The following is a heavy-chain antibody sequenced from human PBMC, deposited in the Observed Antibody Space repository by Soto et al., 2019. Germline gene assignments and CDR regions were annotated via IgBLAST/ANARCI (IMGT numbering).Heavy chain of an antibody. CDR2: IWYDGSNK. J-gene: IGHJ4*02. D-gene: IGHD1-26*01. CDR1: GFTFSSYG. V-gene: IGHV3-33*01. CDR3: AREGRIVGATTFDY. Sequence: QVQLVESGGGVVQPGRSLRLSCAASGFTFSSYGMHWVRQAPGKGLEWVAVIWYDGSNKYYADSVKGRFTISRDNSKNTLYLQMNSQRAEDTAVYYCAREGRIVGATTFDYWGQGTLVTVSS.